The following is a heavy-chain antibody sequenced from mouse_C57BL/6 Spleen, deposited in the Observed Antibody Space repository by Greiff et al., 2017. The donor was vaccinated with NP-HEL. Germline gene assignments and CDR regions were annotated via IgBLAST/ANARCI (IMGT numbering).Heavy chain of an antibody. CDR3: AYYYGSSHWYFDV. D-gene: IGHD1-1*01. V-gene: IGHV1-42*01. Sequence: EVQLQESGPELVKPGASVKISCKASGYSFTGYYMNWVKQSPEKSLEWIGEINPSTGGTTYNQKFKAKATLTVDKSSSTAYMQLKSLTSEDSAVYYCAYYYGSSHWYFDVWGTGTTVTVSS. CDR2: INPSTGGT. CDR1: GYSFTGYY. J-gene: IGHJ1*03.